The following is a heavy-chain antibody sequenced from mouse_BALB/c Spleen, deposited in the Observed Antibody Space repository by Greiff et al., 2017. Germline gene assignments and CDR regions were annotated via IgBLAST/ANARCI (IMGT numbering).Heavy chain of an antibody. J-gene: IGHJ4*01. CDR2: IYPGDGDT. Sequence: VQLQQSGAELARPGASVKLSCKASGYTFTSYWMQWVKQRPGQGLEWIGAIYPGDGDTRYTQKFKGKATLTADKSSSTAYMQLSSLASEDSAVYYCAREDYRYDGPVHYYAMDYWGQGTSVTVSS. CDR1: GYTFTSYW. CDR3: AREDYRYDGPVHYYAMDY. D-gene: IGHD2-14*01. V-gene: IGHV1-87*01.